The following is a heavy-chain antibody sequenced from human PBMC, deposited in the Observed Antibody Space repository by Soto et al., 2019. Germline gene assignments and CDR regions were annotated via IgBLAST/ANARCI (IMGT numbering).Heavy chain of an antibody. Sequence: QVHLEQSGAEVKKPGSWVKVSCKAAGGTFSTYTLIWVRQAPGQGLEWMGRIIPMLTVTNFAQKFQGRVSLIADKSTSTASMELTSLTSFDPAAYYCSIGSWSPAAFHVWGQGTVVTV. J-gene: IGHJ3*01. CDR2: IIPMLTVT. CDR1: GGTFSTYT. D-gene: IGHD6-19*01. V-gene: IGHV1-69*02. CDR3: SIGSWSPAAFHV.